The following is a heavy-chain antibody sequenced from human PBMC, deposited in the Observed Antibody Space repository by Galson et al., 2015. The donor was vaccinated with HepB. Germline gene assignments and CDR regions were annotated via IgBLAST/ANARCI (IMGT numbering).Heavy chain of an antibody. CDR1: GGTFSSYA. D-gene: IGHD2-2*01. CDR2: IIPIFGTA. J-gene: IGHJ4*02. V-gene: IGHV1-69*13. Sequence: SVKVSCKASGGTFSSYAISWVRRAPGQGLEWMGGIIPIFGTANYAQKFQGRVAITADESTSTAYMELSSLRSEDTAVYYCARDREYCSSTSCGFLSDYWGQGTLVTVSS. CDR3: ARDREYCSSTSCGFLSDY.